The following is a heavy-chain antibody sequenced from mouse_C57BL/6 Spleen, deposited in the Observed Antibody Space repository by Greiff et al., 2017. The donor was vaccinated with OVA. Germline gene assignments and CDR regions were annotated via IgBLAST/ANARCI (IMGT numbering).Heavy chain of an antibody. CDR3: AXPVGTTVVDWYFDV. Sequence: GGGLVQPGGSLKLSCAASGIDFSRYWMSWVRRAPGKGLEWIGEINPDSSTINYAPSLKDTFIISRDNAKNTLYLQMSKVRSEDTALYYCAXPVGTTVVDWYFDVWGTGTTVTVSS. CDR1: GIDFSRYW. CDR2: INPDSSTI. V-gene: IGHV4-1*01. J-gene: IGHJ1*03. D-gene: IGHD1-1*01.